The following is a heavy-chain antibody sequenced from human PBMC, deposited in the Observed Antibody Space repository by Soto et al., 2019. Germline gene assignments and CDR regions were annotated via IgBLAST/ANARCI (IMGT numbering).Heavy chain of an antibody. CDR3: ARGTKYYYQGMDV. Sequence: ASETLSLTCTVSGDSINNYYWTWVRQPPGKGLEWIGYIYDSGSTSYNPSLKSRLTISVDTSKSLFSLKLNSLTAADTAIYYCARGTKYYYQGMDVWGQGTTVTVSS. J-gene: IGHJ6*02. V-gene: IGHV4-59*01. CDR1: GDSINNYY. CDR2: IYDSGST.